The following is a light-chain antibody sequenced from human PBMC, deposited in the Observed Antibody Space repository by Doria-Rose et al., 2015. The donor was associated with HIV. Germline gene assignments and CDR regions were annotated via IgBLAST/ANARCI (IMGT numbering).Light chain of an antibody. J-gene: IGLJ1*01. Sequence: QSVVTQPPSVSGAPGQRVAISCTGSSSNIGAGFDVNWYQQFPGTAPKLLIHGNTSRPSGVTDRFSGSKSGTSASLAISALRAEDEVDYYGESYGSRLSVYVFGTGSRITGL. CDR2: GNT. V-gene: IGLV1-40*02. CDR1: SSNIGAGFD. CDR3: ESYGSRLSVYV.